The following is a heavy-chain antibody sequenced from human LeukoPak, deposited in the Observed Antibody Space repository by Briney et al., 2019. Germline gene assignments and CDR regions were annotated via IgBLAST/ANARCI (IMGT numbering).Heavy chain of an antibody. D-gene: IGHD3-22*01. CDR2: IRSKAYGVTT. CDR3: TRSLYYYDSSGYYAPGY. J-gene: IGHJ4*02. V-gene: IGHV3-49*04. Sequence: GRSLRLSCTASGFTFGDYAMSWVRQAPGKGLEWVGFIRSKAYGVTTEYAASVKGRFTISRDDSKSIAYLQMNSLKTEDTAVYYCTRSLYYYDSSGYYAPGYWGQGTLATVSS. CDR1: GFTFGDYA.